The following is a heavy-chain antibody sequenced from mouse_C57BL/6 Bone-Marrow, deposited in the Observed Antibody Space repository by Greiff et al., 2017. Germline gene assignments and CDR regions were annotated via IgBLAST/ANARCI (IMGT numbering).Heavy chain of an antibody. D-gene: IGHD1-1*02. CDR1: GFTFSSYA. Sequence: EVHLVESGEGLVKPGGSLKLSCAASGFTFSSYAMSWVRQTPEKGLEWVAYISSGGDYLYYADTVKGRFTISRDNARNNLYLQRSSLKSEDIAMYDCTRDGGSTWYFDVWGTGTTVTVSS. V-gene: IGHV5-9-1*02. CDR3: TRDGGSTWYFDV. J-gene: IGHJ1*03. CDR2: ISSGGDYL.